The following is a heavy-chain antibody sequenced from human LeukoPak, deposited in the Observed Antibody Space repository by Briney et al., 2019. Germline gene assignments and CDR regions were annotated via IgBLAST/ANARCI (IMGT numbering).Heavy chain of an antibody. J-gene: IGHJ4*02. CDR2: INHSGST. Sequence: SETLSLTCTVSGGSISSYYWSWISQPPGKWLEWIGEINHSGSTNYNPSLKSRVTISVDTSKNQFSLKLSSVTAADTAVYYCARGRGYNAFDYWGQGTLVTVSS. CDR3: ARGRGYNAFDY. D-gene: IGHD5-24*01. CDR1: GGSISSYY. V-gene: IGHV4-34*01.